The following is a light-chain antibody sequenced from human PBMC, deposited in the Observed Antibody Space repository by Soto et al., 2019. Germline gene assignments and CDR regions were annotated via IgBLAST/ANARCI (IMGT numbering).Light chain of an antibody. CDR3: HQAGSLPLT. CDR2: GAS. V-gene: IGKV3-20*01. CDR1: QSVSSNY. J-gene: IGKJ4*01. Sequence: EIVLTQSPGTLSSSPGERATLSCRASQSVSSNYLAWYQQTPVQAPRLLIDGASSRAPGIPDRISGSGSGTDFTITSSSLELEDFAVYSGHQAGSLPLTFGGGTKVESK.